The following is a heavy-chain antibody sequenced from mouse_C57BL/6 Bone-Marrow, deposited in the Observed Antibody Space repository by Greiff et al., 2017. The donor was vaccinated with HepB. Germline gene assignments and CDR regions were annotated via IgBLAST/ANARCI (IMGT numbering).Heavy chain of an antibody. D-gene: IGHD2-1*01. CDR3: ARRSGQLYYGNSFAY. V-gene: IGHV5-17*01. CDR2: ISSGSSTI. CDR1: GFTFSDYG. J-gene: IGHJ3*01. Sequence: EVQRVESGGGLVKPGGSLKLSCAASGFTFSDYGMHWVRQAPEKGLEWVAYISSGSSTIYYADTVKGRFTISRDNAKNTLFLQMTSLRSEDTAMYYCARRSGQLYYGNSFAYWGQGTLVTVSA.